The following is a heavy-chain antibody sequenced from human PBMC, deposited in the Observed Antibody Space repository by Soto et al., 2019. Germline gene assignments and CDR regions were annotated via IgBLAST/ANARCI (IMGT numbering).Heavy chain of an antibody. Sequence: WASVKVSCKASGYTFTSYAMHWVRQAPGQRLEWMGWINAGNDNTKYSQKFQGRVTITRDTSASTAYMELSSLRSKDTAVYYCARVGSAAGAFDAFDIWGQGTMVTVSS. CDR1: GYTFTSYA. J-gene: IGHJ3*02. CDR3: ARVGSAAGAFDAFDI. V-gene: IGHV1-3*01. D-gene: IGHD6-13*01. CDR2: INAGNDNT.